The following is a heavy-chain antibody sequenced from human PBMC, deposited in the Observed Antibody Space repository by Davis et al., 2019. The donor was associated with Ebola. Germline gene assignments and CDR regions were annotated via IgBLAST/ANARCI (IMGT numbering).Heavy chain of an antibody. V-gene: IGHV3-7*03. CDR3: ARIQLWLFNY. D-gene: IGHD5-18*01. J-gene: IGHJ4*02. CDR1: GFTVSSNH. Sequence: GGSLRLSCTASGFTVSSNHMSWVRQAPGKGLEWVANIKQDGSEKYYVDSVKGRFTISRDNAKNSLYLQMNSLRAEDTAVYYCARIQLWLFNYWGQGTLVTVSS. CDR2: IKQDGSEK.